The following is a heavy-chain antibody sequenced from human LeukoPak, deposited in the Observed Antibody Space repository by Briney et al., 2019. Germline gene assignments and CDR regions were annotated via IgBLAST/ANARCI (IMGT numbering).Heavy chain of an antibody. CDR3: ARGADLVVVAATNWFDP. V-gene: IGHV1-18*01. J-gene: IGHJ5*02. CDR2: ISAYNGNT. Sequence: ASVTVSCKASGYTFTSYGNSWVRQAPGQGLEWMGWISAYNGNTNYAQKLQGRVTMTTDTSTSTAYMELRSLRSDDTAVYYCARGADLVVVAATNWFDPWGQGTLVTVSS. D-gene: IGHD2-15*01. CDR1: GYTFTSYG.